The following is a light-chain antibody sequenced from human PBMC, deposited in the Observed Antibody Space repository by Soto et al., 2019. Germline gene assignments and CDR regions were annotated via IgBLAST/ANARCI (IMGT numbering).Light chain of an antibody. J-gene: IGKJ1*01. V-gene: IGKV1-5*01. Sequence: DIQMTQSPSTLSASVGDRVTITCRASQSISSWLAWYQQKPGKAPKVLIYAASSLESGIPSRFSGSGSGTEFTLTISSLQPEDFATYYCQQNYSNPWTFGQGTKVDIK. CDR2: AAS. CDR1: QSISSW. CDR3: QQNYSNPWT.